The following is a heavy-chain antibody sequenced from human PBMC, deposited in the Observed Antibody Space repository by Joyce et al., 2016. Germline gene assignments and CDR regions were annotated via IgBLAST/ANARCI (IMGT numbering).Heavy chain of an antibody. CDR1: EYTFISYY. J-gene: IGHJ4*02. CDR3: AQDVDTALY. D-gene: IGHD5-18*01. V-gene: IGHV1-46*01. CDR2: INPSGGST. Sequence: QVQLVQSGAEVKKPGASVKVSCKASEYTFISYYMHWGRQAPGQGLEWMGIINPSGGSTSYAQKFQGRVTMTRDTSTSTVYMELSSLRSEDTAVYYCAQDVDTALYWGQGTLVTVSS.